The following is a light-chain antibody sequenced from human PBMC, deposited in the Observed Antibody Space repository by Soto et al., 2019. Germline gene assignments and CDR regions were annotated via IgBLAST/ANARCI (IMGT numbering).Light chain of an antibody. Sequence: EIVLTQSPRTLSLSPGERATLSCRASQSLRSTSLAWYQQKPGQAPRLLISGASTRAADIPERFSGSGSGTDFTLTIGRLEPEDLAVYYCQQYDSSPRTFGQGTKVDIK. CDR3: QQYDSSPRT. CDR2: GAS. V-gene: IGKV3-20*01. CDR1: QSLRSTS. J-gene: IGKJ1*01.